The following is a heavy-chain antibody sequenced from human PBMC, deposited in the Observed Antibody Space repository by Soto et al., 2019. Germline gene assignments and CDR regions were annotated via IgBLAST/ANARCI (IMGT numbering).Heavy chain of an antibody. V-gene: IGHV4-30-2*01. CDR3: VRDGYEGYFDY. CDR2: IYHSGST. CDR1: GGSITSGGYS. Sequence: SETLSLTCAVSGGSITSGGYSWSWIRQPPGKGLEWIGYIYHSGSTSYNPSLKSRVTISVDRSKNQFSLKLSSVTAADTAVYYCVRDGYEGYFDYWGKGTLVTVSS. J-gene: IGHJ4*02. D-gene: IGHD5-12*01.